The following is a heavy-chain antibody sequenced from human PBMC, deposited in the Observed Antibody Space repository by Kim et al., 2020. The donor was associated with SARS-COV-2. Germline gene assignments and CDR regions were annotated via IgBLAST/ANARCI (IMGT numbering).Heavy chain of an antibody. V-gene: IGHV1-69*13. Sequence: SVKVSCKASGGTFSSYAISWVRQAPGQGLEWMGGIIPIFGTANYAQKFQGRVTITADESTSTAYMELSSLRSEDTAVYYCASPGEATTPYWYFDLWGRGTLVTVSS. CDR2: IIPIFGTA. J-gene: IGHJ2*01. CDR1: GGTFSSYA. CDR3: ASPGEATTPYWYFDL. D-gene: IGHD1-26*01.